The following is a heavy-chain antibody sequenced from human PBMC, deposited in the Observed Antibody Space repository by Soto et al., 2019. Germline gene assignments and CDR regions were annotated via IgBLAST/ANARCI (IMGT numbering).Heavy chain of an antibody. CDR3: ARWGRRGYPANY. J-gene: IGHJ4*02. CDR1: GFTFSDYY. V-gene: IGHV3-11*06. D-gene: IGHD5-12*01. Sequence: QVQLVESGGGLVKPGGSLRLSCAASGFTFSDYYMSWIRQAPGKGLEWVSYISSSSSYTNYADSVKGRFTISRDNAKNSLYLQMNSLRAEDTAVYYCARWGRRGYPANYWGQGTLVTVSS. CDR2: ISSSSSYT.